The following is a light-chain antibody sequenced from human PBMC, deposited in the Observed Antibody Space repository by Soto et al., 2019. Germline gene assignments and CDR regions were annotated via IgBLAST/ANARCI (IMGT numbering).Light chain of an antibody. CDR3: QQYENSPWT. Sequence: DIQMTQSPSTLSASVGDRVTITCRASQSISGWLAWYQQRPGKAPKLLIYDASSLQTGVPSRFSGSGSGTEFTLAISSLQPDDFAAYYCQQYENSPWTGGQGTKVEF. CDR1: QSISGW. V-gene: IGKV1-5*01. J-gene: IGKJ1*01. CDR2: DAS.